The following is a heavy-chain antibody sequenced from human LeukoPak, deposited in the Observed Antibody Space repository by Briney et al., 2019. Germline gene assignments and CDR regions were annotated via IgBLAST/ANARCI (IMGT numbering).Heavy chain of an antibody. CDR1: GGTFSSYA. Sequence: SVKVSCKASGGTFSSYAISWVRQAPGQGLEWMGRVIPIFGTANYAQKFQGRVTITTDESTSTAYMELSSLRSEDTAVYYCASSNANRYCSGGSCLDYWGQGTLVTVSS. D-gene: IGHD2-15*01. CDR2: VIPIFGTA. CDR3: ASSNANRYCSGGSCLDY. V-gene: IGHV1-69*05. J-gene: IGHJ4*02.